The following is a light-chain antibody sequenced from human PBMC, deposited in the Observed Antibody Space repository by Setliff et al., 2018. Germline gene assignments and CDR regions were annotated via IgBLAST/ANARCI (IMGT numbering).Light chain of an antibody. CDR1: SSNVGSNY. V-gene: IGLV1-47*01. CDR3: CSYACSYTYV. J-gene: IGLJ1*01. Sequence: QSALTQPPSASGTPGQRVAISCSGSSSNVGSNYVYWYQQLPGTAPKLLISRDSQRPSGVPDRFSGSKSGTSASLAISGRRSEDEAEYYCCSYACSYTYVFGTGTKVTVL. CDR2: RDS.